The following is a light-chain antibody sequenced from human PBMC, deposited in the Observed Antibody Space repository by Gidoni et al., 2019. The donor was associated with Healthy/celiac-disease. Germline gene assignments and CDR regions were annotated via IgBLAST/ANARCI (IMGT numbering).Light chain of an antibody. CDR2: AAS. CDR1: QGISNY. J-gene: IGKJ4*01. Sequence: DIQMTQSPSSLSASVGDRVTITCRASQGISNYFAWYQQKPGKVPKLLIYAASTLKSGGPSRFSGSGSGTDFTLTISSLQPEDVATYYCQKYNSAPRLTFGGGTKVEIK. CDR3: QKYNSAPRLT. V-gene: IGKV1-27*01.